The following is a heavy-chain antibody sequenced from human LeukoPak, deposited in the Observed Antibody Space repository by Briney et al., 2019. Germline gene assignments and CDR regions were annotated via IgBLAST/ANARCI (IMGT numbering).Heavy chain of an antibody. J-gene: IGHJ3*02. CDR1: GFTFSSYA. V-gene: IGHV3-23*01. CDR2: ISGSGGST. CDR3: ARGFVVVVAATVGAAFDI. D-gene: IGHD2-15*01. Sequence: GGSLRLSCAASGFTFSSYAMSWVRQAPGKGLEWVSAISGSGGSTYYADSVNGRFTISRDNSNNTLYLQMNSLRAEDRAVYSCARGFVVVVAATVGAAFDIWGQGTMVTVSS.